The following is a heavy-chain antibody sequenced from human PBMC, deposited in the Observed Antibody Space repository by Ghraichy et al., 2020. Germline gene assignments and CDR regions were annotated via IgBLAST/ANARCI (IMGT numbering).Heavy chain of an antibody. D-gene: IGHD3-9*01. CDR2: ISWDGANT. J-gene: IGHJ6*02. Sequence: GGSLRLSCAASGFTFSKYSMQWVRQAPGKGLEWVSLISWDGANTYYADSVKGRFTISRDNRKNSLYLEMNGLRTEDTALYYCAKCWEDYDILTGMDVWGQGTTVTVSS. V-gene: IGHV3-43*01. CDR3: AKCWEDYDILTGMDV. CDR1: GFTFSKYS.